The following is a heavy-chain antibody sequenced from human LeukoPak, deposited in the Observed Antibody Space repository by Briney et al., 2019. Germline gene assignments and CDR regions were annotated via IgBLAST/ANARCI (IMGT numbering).Heavy chain of an antibody. V-gene: IGHV3-11*01. CDR2: ISSSGSTI. J-gene: IGHJ4*02. Sequence: GGSLRLSCAASGFTFSDYYMSWVRQAPGKGLEWVSYISSSGSTIYYADSVKGRFTISRDNAKSSLYLQMNSLRAEDTAVYYCARDPPGYRDFDYWGQGTLVTVSS. CDR1: GFTFSDYY. D-gene: IGHD5-24*01. CDR3: ARDPPGYRDFDY.